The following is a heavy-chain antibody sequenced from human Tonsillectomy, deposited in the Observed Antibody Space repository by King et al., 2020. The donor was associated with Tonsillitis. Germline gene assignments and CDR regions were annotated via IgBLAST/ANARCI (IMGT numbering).Heavy chain of an antibody. V-gene: IGHV1-18*01. J-gene: IGHJ4*02. Sequence: QLVQSGAEVKKPGASVKVSCKASGYTFPNYGITWVRQAPGQGLEWMGWISAYNGNTNFAQKVQDRITMTTDKSTSTAYMEMWSLRSDDTAVYYCARDRHQLLDYWGQGTQVTVSS. CDR1: GYTFPNYG. CDR3: ARDRHQLLDY. D-gene: IGHD2-2*01. CDR2: ISAYNGNT.